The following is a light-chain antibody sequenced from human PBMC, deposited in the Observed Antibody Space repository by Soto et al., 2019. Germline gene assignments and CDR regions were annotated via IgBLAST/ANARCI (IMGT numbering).Light chain of an antibody. CDR3: QQYNNWPGT. Sequence: EIVLTQSPATLSLSPGERATLSCRASQSVSSYLAWYQQKPGQAPRLLIYDASNRATGIPARFSGSGSGTDFTLTISSLEPEDCALYYCQQYNNWPGTFGQGTKVDIK. V-gene: IGKV3-11*01. CDR2: DAS. J-gene: IGKJ1*01. CDR1: QSVSSY.